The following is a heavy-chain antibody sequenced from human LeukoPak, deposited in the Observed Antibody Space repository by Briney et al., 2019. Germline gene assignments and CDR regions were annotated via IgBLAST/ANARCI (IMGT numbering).Heavy chain of an antibody. J-gene: IGHJ3*02. CDR1: GFNFRRHI. CDR3: AREMGGQHFDSGGLYFSAFDM. Sequence: PGRSLKLSCSASGFNFRRHIIHWVRQAPGKGLEWVAAMSYDGSNRHYADSVKGRFTVSRDNSKSMLYLQMNSLRIGDTAVYFCAREMGGQHFDSGGLYFSAFDMWGQGTVVTVSS. D-gene: IGHD3-22*01. V-gene: IGHV3-30*03. CDR2: MSYDGSNR.